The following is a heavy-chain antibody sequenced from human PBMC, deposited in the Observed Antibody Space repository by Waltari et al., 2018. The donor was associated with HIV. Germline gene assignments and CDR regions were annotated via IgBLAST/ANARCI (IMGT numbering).Heavy chain of an antibody. Sequence: EVQLVESGGGLVQPGGYLRLSCAAAGFAFSTYDMNWVRQAPGKGLVWVSYITSTSFTRYYADSVKGRFTISRDNAKNSLYLQMNSLRDEDTAVYFCARDRSSSGYYFDYWGQGTLVTVSS. CDR2: ITSTSFTR. CDR3: ARDRSSSGYYFDY. V-gene: IGHV3-48*02. CDR1: GFAFSTYD. D-gene: IGHD3-22*01. J-gene: IGHJ4*02.